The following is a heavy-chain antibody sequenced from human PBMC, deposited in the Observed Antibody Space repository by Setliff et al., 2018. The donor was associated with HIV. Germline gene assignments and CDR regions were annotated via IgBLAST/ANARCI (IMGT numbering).Heavy chain of an antibody. CDR3: ARRERYCSGTTCYRYFQH. J-gene: IGHJ1*01. CDR2: INHSGTT. CDR1: GGSFSAYH. D-gene: IGHD2-2*01. V-gene: IGHV4-34*01. Sequence: SETLSLTCAVFGGSFSAYHWNCIRQTPGKGLEWIGEINHSGTTNYNPSLNSRVTISVDTSKKRFSLTLRSATAADTALYFCARRERYCSGTTCYRYFQHGGEGTQVTVSS.